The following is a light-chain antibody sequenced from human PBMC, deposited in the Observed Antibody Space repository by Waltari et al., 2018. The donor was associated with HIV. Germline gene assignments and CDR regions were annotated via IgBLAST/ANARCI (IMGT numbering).Light chain of an antibody. CDR2: EVI. V-gene: IGLV2-14*01. CDR1: GSDVGGYNS. Sequence: ALTQPASVSGSPGPSITIPCPGIGSDVGGYNSVSWYQHHPGKAPKLLISEVINRPPGVSNRFSASKSGNTASLTISELQPEDEADYYCTSYTSGSTLVMFGGGTKLTVL. J-gene: IGLJ3*02. CDR3: TSYTSGSTLVM.